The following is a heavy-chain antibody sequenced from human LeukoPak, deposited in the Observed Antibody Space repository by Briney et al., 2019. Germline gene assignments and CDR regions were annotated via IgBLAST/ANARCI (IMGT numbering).Heavy chain of an antibody. CDR1: GFTFSSYS. CDR3: AREGDYGEGKN. D-gene: IGHD4-17*01. J-gene: IGHJ4*02. CDR2: ISSSSTI. Sequence: GGSLRLSCAASGFTFSSYSMNWVRQAPGKGLEWVSYISSSSTIYYADSVKGRFTISRDNAKNSLYLQMNSLRAEDTAVYYCAREGDYGEGKNWGQGTLVTVSS. V-gene: IGHV3-48*01.